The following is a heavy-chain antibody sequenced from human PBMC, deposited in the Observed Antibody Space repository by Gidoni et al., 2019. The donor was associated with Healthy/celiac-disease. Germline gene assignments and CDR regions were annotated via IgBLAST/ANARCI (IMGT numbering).Heavy chain of an antibody. CDR3: AKLSSDGWYYFDY. CDR2: ISGRGCST. V-gene: IGHV3-23*01. Sequence: EVQLLESGEGLLQPGGSLRLSCAASGFTFSSYARSWDRQAPVKVLEWVSSISGRGCSTYYADSVKGLCTISRDNSKNTLYLQMNSLRAEDTAVYYCAKLSSDGWYYFDYWGQGTLVTVSS. D-gene: IGHD6-19*01. J-gene: IGHJ4*02. CDR1: GFTFSSYA.